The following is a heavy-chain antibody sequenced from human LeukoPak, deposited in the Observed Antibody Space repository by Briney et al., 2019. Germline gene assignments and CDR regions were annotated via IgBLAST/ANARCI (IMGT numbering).Heavy chain of an antibody. CDR2: INPNSGGT. Sequence: ASVKVSCKASGYTFTGYYMHWVRQAPGQGLEWMGWINPNSGGTDYAQKFQGRVTMTRDTSISTAYMELSRLRSDDTAVYYCARVYPYYYDSSGYYTFDYWGQGTLVTVSS. CDR3: ARVYPYYYDSSGYYTFDY. CDR1: GYTFTGYY. V-gene: IGHV1-2*02. J-gene: IGHJ4*02. D-gene: IGHD3-22*01.